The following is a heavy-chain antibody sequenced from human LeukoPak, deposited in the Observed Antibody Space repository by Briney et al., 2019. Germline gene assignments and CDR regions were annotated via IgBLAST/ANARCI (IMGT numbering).Heavy chain of an antibody. D-gene: IGHD1-1*01. CDR2: IYHSGST. CDR1: GYSISSGYY. Sequence: SETLSLTXAVSGYSISSGYYWGWIRQPPGKGLEWIGSIYHSGSTYYNPSLKSRVTISADTSKNQFSLKLSSVTAADTAVYYCARRGNAGWAYWGQGTLVTVSS. CDR3: ARRGNAGWAY. J-gene: IGHJ4*02. V-gene: IGHV4-38-2*01.